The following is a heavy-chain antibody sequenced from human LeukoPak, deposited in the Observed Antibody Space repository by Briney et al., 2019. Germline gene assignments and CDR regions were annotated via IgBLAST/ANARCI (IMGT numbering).Heavy chain of an antibody. J-gene: IGHJ4*02. D-gene: IGHD2-2*01. V-gene: IGHV3-23*01. Sequence: GGSLRLSCAASGFTFSSYAMSWVRQAPGKGLEWVSAISGSGGSTYYADSVKGRFTISRDNSKNTLYLQMNSLRAEDTAVYYCAKDSVVVQAAKGSYFDYWGQGTLVTVSS. CDR2: ISGSGGST. CDR3: AKDSVVVQAAKGSYFDY. CDR1: GFTFSSYA.